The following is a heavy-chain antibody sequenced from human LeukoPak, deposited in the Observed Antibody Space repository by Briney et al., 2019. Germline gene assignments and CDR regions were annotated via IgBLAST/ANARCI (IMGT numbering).Heavy chain of an antibody. CDR3: ARWWDDGSGYSYYYGMDV. Sequence: ASVKVSCKASGYTFTNYYMHRVRQAPGQGLEWMGVINPGDGTTSYAQKFQGRVTMTRDTSTSTVYMELSSLRSDDTAVYYCARWWDDGSGYSYYYGMDVWGQGTTVTVSS. CDR2: INPGDGTT. D-gene: IGHD3-22*01. V-gene: IGHV1-46*01. J-gene: IGHJ6*02. CDR1: GYTFTNYY.